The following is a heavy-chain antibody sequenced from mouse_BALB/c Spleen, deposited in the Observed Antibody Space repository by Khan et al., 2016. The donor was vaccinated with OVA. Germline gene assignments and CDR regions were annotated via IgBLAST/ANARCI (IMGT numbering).Heavy chain of an antibody. Sequence: QVQLKESGPGLVAPSQSLSITCTVYGYSLTRYGVHWVRQPPGKGLEWLGLIWAGGSTNYNWALMSRLSISIDNSKSLVFLIMNSLKTDDTALYYCARSKYLVRYWGQGTTLTVSS. CDR1: GYSLTRYG. CDR3: ARSKYLVRY. V-gene: IGHV2-9*02. CDR2: IWAGGST. J-gene: IGHJ2*01.